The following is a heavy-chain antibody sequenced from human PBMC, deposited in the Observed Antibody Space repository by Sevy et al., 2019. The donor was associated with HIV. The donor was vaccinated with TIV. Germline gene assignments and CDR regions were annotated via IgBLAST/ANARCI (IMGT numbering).Heavy chain of an antibody. CDR1: GFTFADHA. CDR2: ISFDGRNK. J-gene: IGHJ4*02. D-gene: IGHD2-8*01. V-gene: IGHV3-30*04. CDR3: AGDHCTDGACFRSGYFDY. Sequence: GGSLRLSCAASGFTFADHAFHWVRQAPGKGLEWVAIISFDGRNKRVAESVKGRFTISRDDSKSTVYLRMTSLRPEDAAVYYCAGDHCTDGACFRSGYFDYWGQGTLVTVSS.